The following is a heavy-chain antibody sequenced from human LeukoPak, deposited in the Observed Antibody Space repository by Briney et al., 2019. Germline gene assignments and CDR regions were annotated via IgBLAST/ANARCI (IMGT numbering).Heavy chain of an antibody. D-gene: IGHD3-22*01. CDR1: GGSISSYY. J-gene: IGHJ4*02. V-gene: IGHV4-4*07. Sequence: SETLSLTCTVSGGSISSYYWSWIRQPARKGLEWIGRIYTSGSTNYNPSLKSRVTMSVDTSKNQFSLKLSSVTAADTAVYYCARDSGYYYDSSGYFDYWGQGTLVTVSS. CDR3: ARDSGYYYDSSGYFDY. CDR2: IYTSGST.